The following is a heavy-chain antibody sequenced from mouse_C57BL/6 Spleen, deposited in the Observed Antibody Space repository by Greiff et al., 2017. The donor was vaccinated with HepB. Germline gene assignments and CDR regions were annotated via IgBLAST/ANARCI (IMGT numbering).Heavy chain of an antibody. V-gene: IGHV6-3*01. CDR2: IRLKSDNYAT. D-gene: IGHD2-1*01. J-gene: IGHJ4*01. CDR1: GFTFSNYW. Sequence: EVKVEESGGGLVQPGGSMKLSCVASGFTFSNYWMNWVRQSPEKGLEWVAQIRLKSDNYATHYAESVKGRFTISRDDSKSSVYLQMNNLRAEDTGIYYCTSLYGNYDYYAMDYWGQGTSVTVSS. CDR3: TSLYGNYDYYAMDY.